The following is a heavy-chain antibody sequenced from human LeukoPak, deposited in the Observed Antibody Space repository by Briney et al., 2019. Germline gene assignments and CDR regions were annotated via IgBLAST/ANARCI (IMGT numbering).Heavy chain of an antibody. CDR1: GITFSRYG. V-gene: IGHV3-30*18. J-gene: IGHJ4*02. CDR3: AKGNSTWSLTRGFFDY. D-gene: IGHD6-13*01. Sequence: PGRSLRLSCVASGITFSRYGMFWVRQAPGKGLEWVATISYDGDNENYAESVRGRFSISRDNSKNALFLQMNTLRAEDTAIYYCAKGNSTWSLTRGFFDYWGQGTLVTVSS. CDR2: ISYDGDNE.